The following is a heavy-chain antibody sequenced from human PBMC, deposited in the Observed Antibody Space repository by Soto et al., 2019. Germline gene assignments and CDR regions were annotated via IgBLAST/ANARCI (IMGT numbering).Heavy chain of an antibody. CDR2: IHHNGGT. CDR3: ARYILGTMFYT. Sequence: PSETLSLTCTVSGDSVTSSTFQWGWVRQPPGKGLEWIGWIHHNGGTSYNPSLKSRVTMFKDTSKNHFSLNLNFVTAADTAVYYCARYILGTMFYTWGQGALVTVSS. V-gene: IGHV4-39*02. J-gene: IGHJ5*02. CDR1: GDSVTSSTFQ. D-gene: IGHD1-1*01.